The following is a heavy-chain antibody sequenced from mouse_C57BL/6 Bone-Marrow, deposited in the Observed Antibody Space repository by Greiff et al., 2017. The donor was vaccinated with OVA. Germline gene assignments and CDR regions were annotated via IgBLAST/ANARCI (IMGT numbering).Heavy chain of an antibody. CDR1: GFSLSTFGMG. Sequence: QVQLKESGPGILQPSQTLSLTCSFSGFSLSTFGMGVGWIRPPSGKGLEWLVHIWWDYDKYSNPALKSWPLISKDTSKNRVFLKIANVDTADTATYYCARTLFIATLVEDYWGQGTTLTVSA. V-gene: IGHV8-8*01. CDR3: ARTLFIATLVEDY. D-gene: IGHD1-1*01. CDR2: IWWDYDK. J-gene: IGHJ2*01.